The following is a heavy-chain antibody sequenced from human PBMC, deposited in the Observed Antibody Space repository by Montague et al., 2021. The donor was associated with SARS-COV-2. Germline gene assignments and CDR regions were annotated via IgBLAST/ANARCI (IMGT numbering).Heavy chain of an antibody. CDR2: LYYNGMT. V-gene: IGHV4-31*03. D-gene: IGHD1-14*01. CDR1: GGSISSGGYY. J-gene: IGHJ4*02. Sequence: TLSLTCSVYGGSISSGGYYWTWIRQRPGGDLEWLGYLYYNGMTHYSPSLKSRASFSLDTSKNQFSLKLTSATATDSALYFCASSLPGNQFQFDYWGQGALVTVSS. CDR3: ASSLPGNQFQFDY.